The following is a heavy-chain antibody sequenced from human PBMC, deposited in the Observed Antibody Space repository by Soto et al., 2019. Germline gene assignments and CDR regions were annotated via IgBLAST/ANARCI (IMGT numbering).Heavy chain of an antibody. J-gene: IGHJ6*02. Sequence: QVQLVQSGAEVKKPGASVKVSCKASGYTFTSYYMHWGRQAPGQGLEWMGIINPSGGSTSYAQKFQGRVTMTRDTSTRTVYMELSSLRSEATAVYYCAGDVGPLLVSPYYYYGMDVWGQGTTVTVSS. CDR3: AGDVGPLLVSPYYYYGMDV. CDR2: INPSGGST. V-gene: IGHV1-46*01. CDR1: GYTFTSYY. D-gene: IGHD6-6*01.